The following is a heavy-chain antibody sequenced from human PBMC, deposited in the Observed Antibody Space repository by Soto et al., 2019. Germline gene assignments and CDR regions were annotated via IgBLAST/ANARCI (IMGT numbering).Heavy chain of an antibody. Sequence: GGSLRLSCAASGFTFSSYAMHWVRQAPGKGLEWVAVISYDGSNKYYADSVKGRFTISRDNSKNTLCLQMNSLRAEDTAVYYCATSPGFSFRDYYYGMDVWGQGTTVTVSS. V-gene: IGHV3-30-3*01. CDR1: GFTFSSYA. D-gene: IGHD3-10*01. CDR3: ATSPGFSFRDYYYGMDV. CDR2: ISYDGSNK. J-gene: IGHJ6*02.